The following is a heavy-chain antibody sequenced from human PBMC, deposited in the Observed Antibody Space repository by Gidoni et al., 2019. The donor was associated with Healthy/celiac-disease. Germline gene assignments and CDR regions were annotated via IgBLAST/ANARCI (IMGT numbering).Heavy chain of an antibody. V-gene: IGHV3-23*04. CDR3: AKGGSGYLLDAFDI. Sequence: EVQLVESGGGLVQPGGSMRLSCAASGFPFRSYAMSWVRQAPGKGLECVSAISGSGGSTYYADSVKGRFTISRDNSKNTRYLQMNSLRAEDTAVYYCAKGGSGYLLDAFDIWGQGTMVTVSS. D-gene: IGHD3-22*01. CDR1: GFPFRSYA. CDR2: ISGSGGST. J-gene: IGHJ3*02.